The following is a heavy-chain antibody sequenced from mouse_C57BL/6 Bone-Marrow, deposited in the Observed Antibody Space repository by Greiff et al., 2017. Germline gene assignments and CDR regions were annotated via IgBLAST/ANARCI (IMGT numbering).Heavy chain of an antibody. V-gene: IGHV1-7*01. D-gene: IGHD2-1*01. CDR2: INPSSGYT. CDR1: GYTFTSYW. CDR3: ARGGCIYYGTHFDY. J-gene: IGHJ2*01. Sequence: VQLQQSGAELAKPGASVKLSCKASGYTFTSYWMHWVNQRPGQGLEWIGYINPSSGYTKYNQKFKDKATLTADKSSSTTYMQLSSLTYEDSAVXYCARGGCIYYGTHFDYWGQGTTLTVSS.